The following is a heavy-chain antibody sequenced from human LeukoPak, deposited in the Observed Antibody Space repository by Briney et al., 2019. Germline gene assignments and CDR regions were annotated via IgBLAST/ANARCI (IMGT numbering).Heavy chain of an antibody. CDR2: IYYSGST. CDR3: AREVPDCSSTSCYVYYYYYMDV. Sequence: SQTLSLTCTVSGGSISSSGYYWSWIRQHPGKGLEWIGYIYYSGSTYYNPSLKSRVTTSVDTSKNQFSLKLSSVTAADTAVYYCAREVPDCSSTSCYVYYYYYMDVWGKGTTVTVSS. J-gene: IGHJ6*03. D-gene: IGHD2-2*01. CDR1: GGSISSSGYY. V-gene: IGHV4-31*03.